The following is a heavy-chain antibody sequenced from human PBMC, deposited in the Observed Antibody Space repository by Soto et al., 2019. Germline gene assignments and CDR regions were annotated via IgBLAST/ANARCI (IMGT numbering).Heavy chain of an antibody. CDR3: ATSVGIAATGEDGLDV. J-gene: IGHJ6*02. CDR2: IIPILTTP. Sequence: VKVSCKASGGMFSTFCFSWVRQSPVQGPEWIGGIIPILTTPNYAERFQGRVTIVADELTTTVYMELSSLRSEDTAMYYCATSVGIAATGEDGLDVWGQGTSVTVSS. D-gene: IGHD6-13*01. CDR1: GGMFSTFC. V-gene: IGHV1-69*13.